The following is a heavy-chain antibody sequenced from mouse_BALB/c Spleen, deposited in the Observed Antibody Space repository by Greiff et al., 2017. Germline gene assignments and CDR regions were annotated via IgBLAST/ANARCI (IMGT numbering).Heavy chain of an antibody. CDR2: ISSGGSYT. D-gene: IGHD2-14*01. Sequence: EVMLVESGGGLVKPGGSLKLSCAASGFTFSSYAMSWVRQSPEKRLEWVAEISSGGSYTYYPDTVTGRFTISRDNAKNTLYLEMSSLRSEDTAMYYCARGAYRYDDYYAMDYWGQGTSVTVSS. J-gene: IGHJ4*01. V-gene: IGHV5-9-4*01. CDR1: GFTFSSYA. CDR3: ARGAYRYDDYYAMDY.